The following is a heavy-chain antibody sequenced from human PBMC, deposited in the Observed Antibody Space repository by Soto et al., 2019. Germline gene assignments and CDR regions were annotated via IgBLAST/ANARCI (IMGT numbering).Heavy chain of an antibody. CDR3: ARDGRADNYGDYVDY. V-gene: IGHV1-24*01. D-gene: IGHD4-17*01. J-gene: IGHJ4*02. Sequence: GWSLRLSCAASGFTFSNAWMNWVRQAPGKGLEWMGGFDPEDGETIYAQKFQGRVTITRDTSASTAYMELTGLRSEDTAMYYCARDGRADNYGDYVDYWGQGTLVTV. CDR2: FDPEDGET. CDR1: GFTFSNAW.